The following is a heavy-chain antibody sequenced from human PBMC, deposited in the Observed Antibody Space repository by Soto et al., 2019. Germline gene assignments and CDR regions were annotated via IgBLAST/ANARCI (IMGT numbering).Heavy chain of an antibody. V-gene: IGHV4-34*01. D-gene: IGHD7-27*01. CDR2: INHSGST. J-gene: IGHJ4*02. Sequence: QVQLQQWGAGLLKPSETLSLTCAVYGGSFSGYYWNWIRQPPGKGLEWIGEINHSGSTNYNPSIKSRVTISVDTSKNQFSLKLSYVTAADTAVYYCARGWGRIFDYWGQGTLVTVSS. CDR3: ARGWGRIFDY. CDR1: GGSFSGYY.